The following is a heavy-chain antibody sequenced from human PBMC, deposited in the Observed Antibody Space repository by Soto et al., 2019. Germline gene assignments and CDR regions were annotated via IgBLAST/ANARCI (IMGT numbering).Heavy chain of an antibody. CDR2: IYYSGST. CDR3: ARAPLEYSSSAYYFDY. D-gene: IGHD6-6*01. J-gene: IGHJ4*02. V-gene: IGHV4-61*01. Sequence: SETLSLTCTVSGGSVSSGSYYWSWIRQPPGKGLEWIGYIYYSGSTNYNPSLKSRVTISVDTSKNQFSLKLSSVTAADTAVYYCARAPLEYSSSAYYFDYWGQGTLVTVSS. CDR1: GGSVSSGSYY.